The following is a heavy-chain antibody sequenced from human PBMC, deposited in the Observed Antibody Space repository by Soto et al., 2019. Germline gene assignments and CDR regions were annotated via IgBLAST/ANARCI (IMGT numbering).Heavy chain of an antibody. V-gene: IGHV1-3*01. J-gene: IGHJ5*02. D-gene: IGHD1-26*01. CDR3: ARDHSGDKITYFRS. CDR1: GYTFTSYA. Sequence: ASVKVSCKASGYTFTSYAMHWVRQAPGQRLEWVGWINAGNGNTKYSQKFQGRVTITRDTSASTAYMELSSLRSEDTAVYYCARDHSGDKITYFRSWGQGTLVTVSS. CDR2: INAGNGNT.